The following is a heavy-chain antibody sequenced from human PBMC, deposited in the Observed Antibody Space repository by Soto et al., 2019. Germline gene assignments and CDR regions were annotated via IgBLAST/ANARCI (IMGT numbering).Heavy chain of an antibody. CDR3: AKEALDGRFGFDY. Sequence: EVQLLESGGGLVQPGGSLRLSCAASGFTFSSYAMSWVRQAPGRGLEWVSGIDNSGDNTYYVDSVKGRFTISRDNYQHTLYLEMNSLRVEDPAVDYCAKEALDGRFGFDYWGQGTLVTASS. D-gene: IGHD1-1*01. V-gene: IGHV3-23*05. CDR1: GFTFSSYA. J-gene: IGHJ4*02. CDR2: IDNSGDNT.